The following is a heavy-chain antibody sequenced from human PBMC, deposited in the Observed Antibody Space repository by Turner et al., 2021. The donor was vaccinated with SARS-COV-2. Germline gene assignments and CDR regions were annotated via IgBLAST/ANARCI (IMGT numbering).Heavy chain of an antibody. V-gene: IGHV3-53*01. CDR2: IYSGGST. CDR1: GVTVSSNY. J-gene: IGHJ6*02. Sequence: EVQLVESGGGFVQPGGSLRLSCAASGVTVSSNYMSWVRQAPGKGLEWVSVIYSGGSTFYSDSVKGRFTISRDNSKNKLYLQMNSLRAEDTAVYYCARGGHYYYGLDVWGQGTTVTVSS. CDR3: ARGGHYYYGLDV. D-gene: IGHD3-10*01.